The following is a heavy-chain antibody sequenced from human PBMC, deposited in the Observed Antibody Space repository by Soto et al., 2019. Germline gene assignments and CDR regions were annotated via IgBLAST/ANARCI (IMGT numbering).Heavy chain of an antibody. V-gene: IGHV1-69*13. CDR2: IIPIFGTA. CDR3: ARGVRNWQFDY. D-gene: IGHD1-1*01. Sequence: SVKVSCKASGGTCSSYAISWVRQAPGQGLEWMGGIIPIFGTANYAQKFQGRVTITADESTSTAHMELSSLRSEDTAVYSCARGVRNWQFDYWGQGTLVTVSS. CDR1: GGTCSSYA. J-gene: IGHJ4*02.